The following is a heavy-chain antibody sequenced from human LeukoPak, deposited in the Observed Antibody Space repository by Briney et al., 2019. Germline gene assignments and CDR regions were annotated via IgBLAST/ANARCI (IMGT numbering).Heavy chain of an antibody. Sequence: ASVKVSCKASGGTFSSYAISWVRQAPGQGLEWMGGIIPIFGTANYAQKFQGRDTITADKSTSTAYMELSSLRSEDTAVYYCARGAAGRWNFDYWGQGTLVTVSS. V-gene: IGHV1-69*06. CDR3: ARGAAGRWNFDY. CDR1: GGTFSSYA. CDR2: IIPIFGTA. J-gene: IGHJ4*02. D-gene: IGHD6-13*01.